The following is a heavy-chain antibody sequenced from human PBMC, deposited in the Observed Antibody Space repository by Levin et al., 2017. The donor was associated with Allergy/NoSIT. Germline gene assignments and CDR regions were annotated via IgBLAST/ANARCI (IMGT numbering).Heavy chain of an antibody. D-gene: IGHD1-14*01. CDR2: ISSSSSYI. J-gene: IGHJ3*02. Sequence: PGGSLRLSCAASGFTFSSYSMNWVRQAPGKGLEWVSSISSSSSYIYYADSVKGRFTISRDNAKNSLYLQMNSLRAEDTAVYYWARGIWTLAGTADAFDIWGQGTMVTVSS. CDR3: ARGIWTLAGTADAFDI. V-gene: IGHV3-21*01. CDR1: GFTFSSYS.